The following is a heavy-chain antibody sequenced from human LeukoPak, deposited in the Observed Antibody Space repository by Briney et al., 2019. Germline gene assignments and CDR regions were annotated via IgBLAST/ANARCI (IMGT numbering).Heavy chain of an antibody. D-gene: IGHD2-2*01. CDR2: IYQSGST. CDR1: GFTFSSYA. J-gene: IGHJ3*02. Sequence: LRLSCAASGFTFSSYAMSWVRQPPGKGLEWIGYIYQSGSTYYNPSLKSRVTISVDRSKNQFSLKLSSVTAAETAMYYCAGYCSSTSCYEEDAFDIWGQGTMVTVSS. CDR3: AGYCSSTSCYEEDAFDI. V-gene: IGHV4-30-2*01.